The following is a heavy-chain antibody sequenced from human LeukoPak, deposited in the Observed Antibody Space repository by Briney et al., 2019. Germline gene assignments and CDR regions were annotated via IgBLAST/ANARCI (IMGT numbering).Heavy chain of an antibody. Sequence: DPSETLSLTCAVYGGSFSGYYWSWIRQPPGKGLEWIGEINHSGSTNYNPSLKSRVTISVDTSKNQFSLKLSSVTAADTAVYYCARREIVVVPAATTESLYFDYWGQGTLVTVSS. J-gene: IGHJ4*02. V-gene: IGHV4-34*01. D-gene: IGHD2-2*01. CDR1: GGSFSGYY. CDR2: INHSGST. CDR3: ARREIVVVPAATTESLYFDY.